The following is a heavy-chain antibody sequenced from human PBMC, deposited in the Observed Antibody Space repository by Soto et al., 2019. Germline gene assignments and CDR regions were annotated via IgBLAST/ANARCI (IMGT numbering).Heavy chain of an antibody. CDR1: GFNFNNYG. J-gene: IGHJ6*02. CDR2: IWNDGNGY. V-gene: IGHV3-33*01. CDR3: ARRQISPPTRGAASARGGMDV. D-gene: IGHD6-13*01. Sequence: QVQLVESGGGVVQPGRSLRLSCAASGFNFNNYGMHWVRQAPGKGLEGVAVIWNDGNGYYYANSVKGRFNISRDNSKNTLYLQMSSLRVEDTAVYYCARRQISPPTRGAASARGGMDVWGQGTTVTVSS.